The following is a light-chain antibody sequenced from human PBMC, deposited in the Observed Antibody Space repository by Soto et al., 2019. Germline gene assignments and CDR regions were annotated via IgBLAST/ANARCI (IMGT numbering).Light chain of an antibody. V-gene: IGLV2-14*01. Sequence: QSVLTQPASVSGSPGQSITISCTGTSSDVGGYNYVSWYQQHPGKAPKLMIYDVSNRPSGVSNRFSGSKSGNTASLTISGLQAEDKADYYCNSYTSSSTLVFGTGTKVTV. CDR3: NSYTSSSTLV. CDR2: DVS. CDR1: SSDVGGYNY. J-gene: IGLJ1*01.